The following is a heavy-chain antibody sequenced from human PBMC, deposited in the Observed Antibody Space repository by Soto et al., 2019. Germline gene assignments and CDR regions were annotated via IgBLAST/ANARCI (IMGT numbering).Heavy chain of an antibody. V-gene: IGHV1-69*12. CDR2: IIPVFGTA. D-gene: IGHD4-17*01. CDR1: GGTLRNYG. CDR3: SRGDATKIVVTTYYGMDV. J-gene: IGHJ6*02. Sequence: QVQLVQSGAEVKKPGSSVRVSCKASGGTLRNYGISWVRQAPGHGLEWMGGIIPVFGTANYAQKFQGRVTITADEYTSTVYMDVTSLRSEDTAVYYCSRGDATKIVVTTYYGMDVWGPGTTVTFSS.